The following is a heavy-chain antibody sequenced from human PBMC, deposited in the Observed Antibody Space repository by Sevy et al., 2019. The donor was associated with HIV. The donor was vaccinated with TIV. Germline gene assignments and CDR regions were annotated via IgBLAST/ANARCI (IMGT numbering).Heavy chain of an antibody. CDR2: VTPNSGAT. J-gene: IGHJ5*02. D-gene: IGHD6-19*01. CDR3: AGQSLGWYNWFDP. V-gene: IGHV1-2*06. Sequence: ASVKVSCKASGYNFYIHWVRQAPGQGLEWMGRVTPNSGATSYAQKFQDRVAMTMDTSINTAYMELSGRKSDDTALYYCAGQSLGWYNWFDPWGQGTLVTVSS. CDR1: GYNFY.